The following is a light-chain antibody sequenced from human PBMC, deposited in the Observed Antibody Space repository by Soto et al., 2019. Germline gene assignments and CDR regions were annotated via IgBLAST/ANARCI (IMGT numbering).Light chain of an antibody. Sequence: QSALTQPASVSGSPGQSITITCTGTSSDVGSNNLVSWYQQYPGKAPKVLIYEVNKRPSGVSDRFSGSKSGNTASLIISGLQAEDEADYYCFSCGSSSPFWVFGGGTKVTVL. J-gene: IGLJ3*02. V-gene: IGLV2-23*02. CDR3: FSCGSSSPFWV. CDR1: SSDVGSNNL. CDR2: EVN.